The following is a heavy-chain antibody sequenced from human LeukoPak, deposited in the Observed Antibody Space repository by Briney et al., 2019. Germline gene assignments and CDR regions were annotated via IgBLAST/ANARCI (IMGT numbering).Heavy chain of an antibody. CDR3: ARWVGAAGFDY. Sequence: PGRSLRLSCAASGFIFSSYGMHWVRQAPGKGLEWVAVIWYDGSNKYYADSVKGRFSISRDSSKNTLYLQMNSLRAEDTAVYYCARWVGAAGFDYWGQGTLVTVSS. D-gene: IGHD2-15*01. J-gene: IGHJ4*02. CDR1: GFIFSSYG. V-gene: IGHV3-33*01. CDR2: IWYDGSNK.